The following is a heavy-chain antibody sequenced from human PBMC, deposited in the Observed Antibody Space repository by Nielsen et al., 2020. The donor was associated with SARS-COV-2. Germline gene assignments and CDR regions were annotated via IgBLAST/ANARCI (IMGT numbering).Heavy chain of an antibody. CDR3: ASRIVAAFDF. J-gene: IGHJ4*02. D-gene: IGHD1-26*01. V-gene: IGHV1-3*01. Sequence: ASVKVSCKASGYTFSHYSLHWVRQAPGQGLQWMGWINGGDGNTKYSQEFQGRLTITRDTSASTVYMAPSSLRSEDTAIYYCASRIVAAFDFWGQGTLLAVSS. CDR1: GYTFSHYS. CDR2: INGGDGNT.